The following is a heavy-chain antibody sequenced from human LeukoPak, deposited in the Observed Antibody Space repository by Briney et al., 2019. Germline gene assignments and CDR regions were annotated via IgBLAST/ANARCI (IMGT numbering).Heavy chain of an antibody. D-gene: IGHD2-15*01. CDR3: ARHPRVVLDTTRGFDP. V-gene: IGHV5-51*01. Sequence: GESLKIFCKGSGYSFTNYWIGWVRQMPGKGLEWMGIVYPGDSDTRYSPSFQGQVTISADKSISTAYLQWSSLKASDTAIYYCARHPRVVLDTTRGFDPWGQGTLVTVSS. J-gene: IGHJ5*02. CDR2: VYPGDSDT. CDR1: GYSFTNYW.